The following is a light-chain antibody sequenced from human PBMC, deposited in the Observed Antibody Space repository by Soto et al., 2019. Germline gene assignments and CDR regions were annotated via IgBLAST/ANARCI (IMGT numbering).Light chain of an antibody. CDR2: AAS. V-gene: IGKV1-39*01. CDR3: QQTYTTPSTT. Sequence: TQSPSSLSASVGDRVTITCRASQSISIYLNWYQQKPGKAPKLLMYAASSLQSGVPSRFSGSGSGTDFTLTIDSLQPEDSATYYCQQTYTTPSTTFGQGTRLEIK. J-gene: IGKJ5*01. CDR1: QSISIY.